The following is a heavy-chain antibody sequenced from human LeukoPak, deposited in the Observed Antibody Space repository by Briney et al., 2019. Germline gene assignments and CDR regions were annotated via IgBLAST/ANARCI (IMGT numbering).Heavy chain of an antibody. Sequence: GASVKVSCKASGYTFTGYYMHWVRQAPGQGLEWMGWINPNSGVTNYAQKFQGRVTMTRDTSISTAYMELSRLRSDDTAVYYCARRGYYYYYYMDVWGKGTTVTVSS. CDR3: ARRGYYYYYYMDV. J-gene: IGHJ6*03. CDR2: INPNSGVT. CDR1: GYTFTGYY. V-gene: IGHV1-2*02.